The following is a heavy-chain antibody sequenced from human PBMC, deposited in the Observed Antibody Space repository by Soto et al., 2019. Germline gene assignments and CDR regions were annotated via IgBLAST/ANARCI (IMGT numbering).Heavy chain of an antibody. CDR2: ISYDGSNK. V-gene: IGHV3-30-3*01. CDR1: GFTFSSYA. CDR3: ARVRRQLWWDGMDV. J-gene: IGHJ6*02. Sequence: QVQLVESGGGVVQPGRSLRLSCAASGFTFSSYAMHWVRQAPGKGLEWVAVISYDGSNKYYADSVKGRFTISRDNSKNTLYLQMNILIAEDTAVYYCARVRRQLWWDGMDVWGQGTTVTVSS. D-gene: IGHD5-18*01.